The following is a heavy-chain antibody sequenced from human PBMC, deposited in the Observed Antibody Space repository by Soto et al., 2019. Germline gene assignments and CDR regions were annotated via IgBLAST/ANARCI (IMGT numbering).Heavy chain of an antibody. CDR3: ARDKRSSSSDGMDV. V-gene: IGHV3-30-3*01. CDR1: GFTFSSYA. D-gene: IGHD6-13*01. Sequence: PGGSLRLSCAASGFTFSSYAMHWVRQASGKGLEWVAVISYDGSNKYYADSVKGRFTISRDNSKNTLYLQMNSLRAEDTAVYYCARDKRSSSSDGMDVWGQGTTVTVSS. CDR2: ISYDGSNK. J-gene: IGHJ6*02.